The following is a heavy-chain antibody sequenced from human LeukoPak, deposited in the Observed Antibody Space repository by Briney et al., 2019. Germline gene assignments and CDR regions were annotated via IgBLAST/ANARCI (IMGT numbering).Heavy chain of an antibody. D-gene: IGHD6-13*01. Sequence: SETLSLTCTVSGGSISSYYWSWIRQPPGKGLEWIGYIFYSGDTNYNPSLKSRVTISVDMSKNQFSLKLSSVTAADTAVYYCARSRGYFDYWGQGTLSPSPQ. V-gene: IGHV4-59*01. CDR2: IFYSGDT. CDR3: ARSRGYFDY. J-gene: IGHJ4*02. CDR1: GGSISSYY.